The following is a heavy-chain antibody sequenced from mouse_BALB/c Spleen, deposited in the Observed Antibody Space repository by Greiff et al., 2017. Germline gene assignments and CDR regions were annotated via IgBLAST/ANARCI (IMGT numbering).Heavy chain of an antibody. V-gene: IGHV5-12-2*01. CDR2: ISNGGGST. J-gene: IGHJ4*01. D-gene: IGHD1-1*01. CDR1: GFTFSSYT. Sequence: DVKLVESGGGLVQPGGSLKLSCAASGFTFSSYTMSWVRQTPEKRLEWVAYISNGGGSTYYPDTVKGRFTISRDNAKNTLYLQMSSLKSEDTAMYYCARRDSSYAMDYWGQGTSVTVSS. CDR3: ARRDSSYAMDY.